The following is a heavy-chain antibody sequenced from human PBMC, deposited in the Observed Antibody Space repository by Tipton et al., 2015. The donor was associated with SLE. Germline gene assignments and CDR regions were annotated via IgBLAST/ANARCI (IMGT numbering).Heavy chain of an antibody. V-gene: IGHV4-4*08. J-gene: IGHJ4*02. Sequence: TLSLTCTVSGGSISSHYWSWIRQPPGKGLEWIGYIYTSGSTNYNPSLKSRVTISVDTSKNQFSLKLSSVTAADTAVYYCARSVYYYYDSSGYREVYYFDYWGQGTLVTVSS. CDR2: IYTSGST. D-gene: IGHD3-22*01. CDR1: GGSISSHY. CDR3: ARSVYYYYDSSGYREVYYFDY.